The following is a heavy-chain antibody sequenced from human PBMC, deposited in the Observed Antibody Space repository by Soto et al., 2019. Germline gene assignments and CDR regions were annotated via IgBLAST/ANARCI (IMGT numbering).Heavy chain of an antibody. D-gene: IGHD4-4*01. CDR3: ARPLWRDDYNWGYFDL. V-gene: IGHV3-30-3*01. Sequence: QLQLVESGGGVVQPGRSLRLSCAASGFTFSSYAMHWVRQAPGKGLEWVAVISYDGSNKYYTDSVKGRFTSYRDNSKNTLYLQMNSLRAEDTAVYYCARPLWRDDYNWGYFDLWGRGTLVTVSS. J-gene: IGHJ2*01. CDR1: GFTFSSYA. CDR2: ISYDGSNK.